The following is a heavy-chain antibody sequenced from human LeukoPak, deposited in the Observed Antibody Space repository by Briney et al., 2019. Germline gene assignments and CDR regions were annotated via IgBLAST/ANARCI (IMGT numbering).Heavy chain of an antibody. CDR3: ARDYDFWSGPFDP. CDR2: IIPIFGTA. J-gene: IGHJ5*02. V-gene: IGHV1-69*05. D-gene: IGHD3-3*01. Sequence: SVKVSCKASGGTFSSYAISWVRQAPGQGLEWMGGIIPIFGTANYAQKFQGRVTITTDESTSTAYMELSSLRSEDTAVYYCARDYDFWSGPFDPWGQGTLVTVSS. CDR1: GGTFSSYA.